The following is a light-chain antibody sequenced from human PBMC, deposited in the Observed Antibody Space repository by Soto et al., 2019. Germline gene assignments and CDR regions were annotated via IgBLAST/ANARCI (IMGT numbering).Light chain of an antibody. CDR3: QQYNNWPRAT. CDR2: RAS. CDR1: QSINSN. Sequence: IVMTHSPATLSVSPGERATLSCRASQSINSNLAWYQQKPGQAPRLLMFRASIRATGFPARFSGSGSGTEFNITISSLQSEDSAIYYCQQYNNWPRATFGGGTKVDI. J-gene: IGKJ4*01. V-gene: IGKV3-15*01.